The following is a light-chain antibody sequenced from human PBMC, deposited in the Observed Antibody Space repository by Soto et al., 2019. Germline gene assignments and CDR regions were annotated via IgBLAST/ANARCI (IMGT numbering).Light chain of an antibody. J-gene: IGLJ2*01. Sequence: QSVLTQPPSVSGAPGQRVTISCTGSNADIGAGYDVHWYQQLPGTAPKLLLYGDNNRPSGVPDRFSGSKSGTSASLAITGLQAEDEADYYCQSYDSSHVIFGGGTKVTVL. CDR3: QSYDSSHVI. CDR2: GDN. V-gene: IGLV1-40*01. CDR1: NADIGAGYD.